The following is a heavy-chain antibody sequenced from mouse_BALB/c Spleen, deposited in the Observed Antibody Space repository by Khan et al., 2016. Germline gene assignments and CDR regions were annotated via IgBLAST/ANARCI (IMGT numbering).Heavy chain of an antibody. Sequence: QVQLKQSGPGLVAPSQSLSITCTVSGFSLTNSGVHWVRQPPGKGLDWLGVIWAGGSTDYNSALMSRLSITKDNSQNQVFLEMNSLQTDDTAMYXCAREDRDSAPGFASGGQGPLFTFS. J-gene: IGHJ3*01. CDR3: AREDRDSAPGFAS. V-gene: IGHV2-9*02. CDR1: GFSLTNSG. CDR2: IWAGGST.